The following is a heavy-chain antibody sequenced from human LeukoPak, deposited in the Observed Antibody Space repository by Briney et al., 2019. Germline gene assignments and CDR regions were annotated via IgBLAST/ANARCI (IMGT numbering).Heavy chain of an antibody. CDR3: ARAALQPYAFDI. CDR1: GGSISSGGYS. V-gene: IGHV4-30-2*01. CDR2: IYHSGST. Sequence: SQTLSLTCAVSGGSISSGGYSWSWIRQPPGKGLEWIGYIYHSGSTYYNPSLKSRVTISVDGSKNQFSLKPSSVTAADTAVYYCARAALQPYAFDIWGQGTMVTVSS. J-gene: IGHJ3*02.